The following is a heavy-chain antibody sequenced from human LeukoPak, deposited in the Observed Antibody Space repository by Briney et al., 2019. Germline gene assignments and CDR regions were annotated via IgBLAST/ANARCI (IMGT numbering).Heavy chain of an antibody. CDR3: ARANYYDSSGSIANWFDP. D-gene: IGHD3-22*01. CDR1: GYSISSGYY. Sequence: SETLSLTCAVSGYSISSGYYWGWIRQPPGKGLEWIGSIYHSGSTDYNPSLKSRVTISVDTSKNQFSLKPSSVTAADTAVYYCARANYYDSSGSIANWFDPWGQGTLVTVSS. V-gene: IGHV4-38-2*01. J-gene: IGHJ5*02. CDR2: IYHSGST.